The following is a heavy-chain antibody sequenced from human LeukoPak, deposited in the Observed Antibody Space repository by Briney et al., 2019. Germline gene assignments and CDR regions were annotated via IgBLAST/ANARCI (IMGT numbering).Heavy chain of an antibody. CDR1: GFTFSAYA. J-gene: IGHJ4*02. CDR3: AKDHDFWSGYSDY. CDR2: ISGNGGST. D-gene: IGHD3-3*01. Sequence: PGGSLRLSCAASGFTFSAYAMSWVRQAPGKGLEWVSDISGNGGSTYYADSGKGRFTISRDNSKNTLYLQMNSLRAEDTAVYYCAKDHDFWSGYSDYWGQGTLVTVSS. V-gene: IGHV3-23*01.